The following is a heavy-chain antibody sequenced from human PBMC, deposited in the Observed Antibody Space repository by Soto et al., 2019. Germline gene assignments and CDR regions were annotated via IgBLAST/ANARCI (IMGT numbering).Heavy chain of an antibody. CDR2: IVVGSGNT. Sequence: ASVKVSCKASGFTFTSSAVQWVRQARGQRLEWIGWIVVGSGNTNYAQKFQERVTITRDMSTSAAYMELSSLRSEDTAVYYCAADAGATFDGYYYGMDVWGQGTTVTVSS. CDR3: AADAGATFDGYYYGMDV. V-gene: IGHV1-58*01. D-gene: IGHD1-26*01. CDR1: GFTFTSSA. J-gene: IGHJ6*02.